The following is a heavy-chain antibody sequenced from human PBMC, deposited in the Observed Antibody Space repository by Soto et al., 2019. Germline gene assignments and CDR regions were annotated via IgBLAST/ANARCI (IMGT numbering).Heavy chain of an antibody. J-gene: IGHJ4*02. CDR2: INTNGVNT. CDR1: GFTFSGYS. D-gene: IGHD6-19*01. V-gene: IGHV3-64*01. Sequence: EVQLVESGGGLVQPGGSLRLSCAASGFTFSGYSMFWVRQAPGKGLEYVSAINTNGVNTFYAKSVKGRFTISRDNSKNTMYLQMGSLRTEDMAVYYCARGRVEDSSGWAHYFDYWGQGTLVTVSS. CDR3: ARGRVEDSSGWAHYFDY.